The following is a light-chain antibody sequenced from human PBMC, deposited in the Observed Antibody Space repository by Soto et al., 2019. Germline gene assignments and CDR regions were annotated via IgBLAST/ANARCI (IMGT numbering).Light chain of an antibody. CDR2: GNS. V-gene: IGLV1-40*01. CDR1: SSNIGARYD. Sequence: QSVLTQPPSVSGAPGQRVTISYTGSSSNIGARYDVHWYQQLPGTAPKLLIYGNSNRPSGVPDRFSGSKSGTSASLAITGLQAEDETDYYCQSYDNSLSGWVFGGGTKVTVL. CDR3: QSYDNSLSGWV. J-gene: IGLJ3*02.